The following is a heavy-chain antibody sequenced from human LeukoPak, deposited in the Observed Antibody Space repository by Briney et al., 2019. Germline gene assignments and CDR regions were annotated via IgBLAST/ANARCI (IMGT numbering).Heavy chain of an antibody. CDR1: GFTFSSHA. D-gene: IGHD3-10*01. J-gene: IGHJ4*02. CDR2: ISYDGSNK. Sequence: GGSLRLSCAASGFTFSSHAMHWVRQAPGKGLEWVAVISYDGSNKYYGDSVKSRFTISRDNSKNTLYLQMNSLRAEDTALYYCAKAFNYGSGYNYKTFDSWGQGTLVTVSS. CDR3: AKAFNYGSGYNYKTFDS. V-gene: IGHV3-30-3*01.